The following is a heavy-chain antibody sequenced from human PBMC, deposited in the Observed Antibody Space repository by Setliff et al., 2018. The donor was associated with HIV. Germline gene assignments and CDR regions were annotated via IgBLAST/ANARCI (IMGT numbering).Heavy chain of an antibody. V-gene: IGHV1-69*10. J-gene: IGHJ3*02. D-gene: IGHD1-1*01. CDR1: GGSFNNYA. CDR2: ISPILGTT. CDR3: ARAARGGLQYGPTGHAFDI. Sequence: ASVKVSCKAAGGSFNNYAISWGGQAPGQGREWGGGISPILGTTNSGPRFHGRVTITADKSTITVYIELSSLRSEDKALYYCARAARGGLQYGPTGHAFDIWGQGTMVTVSS.